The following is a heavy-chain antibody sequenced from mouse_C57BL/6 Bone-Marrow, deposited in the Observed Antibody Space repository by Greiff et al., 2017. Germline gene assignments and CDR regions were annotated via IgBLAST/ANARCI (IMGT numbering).Heavy chain of an antibody. V-gene: IGHV2-5*01. CDR2: ICRGGST. J-gene: IGHJ1*03. D-gene: IGHD1-1*01. CDR1: GFSLTSYG. Sequence: QVQLQQSGPGLVQPSQSLSITCTVSGFSLTSYGVHWVRQSPGKGLEWLGVICRGGSTDSNAAFMSRRSITKDNSKSQVFFKMNSLRADDTAIYYCAKGVYYDGGYWYFDVWGTGTTVTVSS. CDR3: AKGVYYDGGYWYFDV.